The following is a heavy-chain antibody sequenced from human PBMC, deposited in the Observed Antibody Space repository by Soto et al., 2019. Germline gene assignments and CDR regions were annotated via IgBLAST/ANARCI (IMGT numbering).Heavy chain of an antibody. V-gene: IGHV4-38-2*02. CDR1: GHSISSGCY. CDR3: ARYGNTYPARFFDC. Sequence: SETLSLTCTVSGHSISSGCYYGGWIRQPPGKGLEWSGSIYHSRSTYYNPSLKSRVTMSVDTSKNQLSLQLSSVTAGDTAVYYCARYGNTYPARFFDCCGQGTRVTVSS. D-gene: IGHD1-26*01. CDR2: IYHSRST. J-gene: IGHJ4*02.